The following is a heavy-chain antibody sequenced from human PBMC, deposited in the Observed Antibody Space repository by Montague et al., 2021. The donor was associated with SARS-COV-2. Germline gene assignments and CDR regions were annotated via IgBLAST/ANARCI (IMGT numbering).Heavy chain of an antibody. CDR3: ARTPAVYVVVVPAARGHFDY. Sequence: TLSLTCTVTGGPISGSSDYWGWIRQHPGKGLEWIGYIYYSGSTYYNPSLKSRVTISVDTSKNQFSLKLSSVTAADTAVYYCARTPAVYVVVVPAARGHFDYWGQGTLVTVSS. D-gene: IGHD2-2*01. V-gene: IGHV4-31*03. CDR1: GGPISGSSDY. J-gene: IGHJ4*02. CDR2: IYYSGST.